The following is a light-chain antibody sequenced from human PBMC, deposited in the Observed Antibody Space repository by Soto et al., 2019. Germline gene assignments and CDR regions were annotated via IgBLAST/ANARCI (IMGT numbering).Light chain of an antibody. CDR2: DAS. J-gene: IGKJ4*01. Sequence: EVKFTHSPTTLSQSPGQRATLSCRPSPSVSSYLAWYQQKPGPAPRLPIHDASNRATGMPARFSGSGSGTDFTLTISSLEPEDFAVYYCQQRGNWPLTFGGGTKV. V-gene: IGKV3-11*01. CDR1: PSVSSY. CDR3: QQRGNWPLT.